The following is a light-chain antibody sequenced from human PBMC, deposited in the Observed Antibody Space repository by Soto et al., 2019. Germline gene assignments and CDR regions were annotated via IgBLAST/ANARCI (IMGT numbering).Light chain of an antibody. Sequence: QSALTQPASVSGSPGQSIPISCTGTSSDVGGYNYVSWYQQHPGKAPKLMIYEVSNRPSGVSNRFSGSKSGNTASLPISGLQAEDEADYYCSSYTSSSTLVVFGGGTKLTVL. CDR3: SSYTSSSTLVV. CDR1: SSDVGGYNY. V-gene: IGLV2-14*01. CDR2: EVS. J-gene: IGLJ2*01.